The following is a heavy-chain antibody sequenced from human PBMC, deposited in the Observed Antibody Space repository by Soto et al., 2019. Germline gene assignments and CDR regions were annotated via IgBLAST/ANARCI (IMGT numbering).Heavy chain of an antibody. J-gene: IGHJ4*02. CDR2: IIPIFRTP. CDR3: ARGYTDDDDHAYCFDS. CDR1: GGTFSTSL. D-gene: IGHD1-20*01. Sequence: QVQLVQSGAEVKKPGSTVKVSCRASGGTFSTSLISWVPQAPGQGLEWMGGIIPIFRTPNYAQKFQGRVTITADESTSTVYMELNSLRSEDTAMYYCARGYTDDDDHAYCFDSWGQGTQVTVSS. V-gene: IGHV1-69*01.